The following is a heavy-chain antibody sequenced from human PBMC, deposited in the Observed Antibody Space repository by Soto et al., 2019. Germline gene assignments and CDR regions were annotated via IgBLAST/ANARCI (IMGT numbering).Heavy chain of an antibody. Sequence: PGESLKISCKGSGYSFTSYWIGWVRQMPGKGLEWMGIIYPGDSDTRYSPSSQGQVTISADKSISTAYLQWSSLKASDTAMYYCAITLGGGYSYGVNYYGMDVWGQGTTVTVSS. CDR1: GYSFTSYW. CDR3: AITLGGGYSYGVNYYGMDV. CDR2: IYPGDSDT. D-gene: IGHD5-18*01. J-gene: IGHJ6*02. V-gene: IGHV5-51*01.